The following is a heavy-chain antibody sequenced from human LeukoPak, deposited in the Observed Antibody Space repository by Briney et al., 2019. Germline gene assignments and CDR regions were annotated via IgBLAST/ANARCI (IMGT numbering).Heavy chain of an antibody. D-gene: IGHD6-13*01. V-gene: IGHV3-21*01. CDR1: GFTFSSYS. CDR2: ISSSSSYI. Sequence: SGGSLRLSCAASGFTFSSYSMNWVRQAPGKGLEWVSSISSSSSYIYYADSVKGRFTISRDNAKNSLSLQMNSLRAEDTAVNYCARDPLSSSSFDLWGQGTLVTVSS. CDR3: ARDPLSSSSFDL. J-gene: IGHJ4*02.